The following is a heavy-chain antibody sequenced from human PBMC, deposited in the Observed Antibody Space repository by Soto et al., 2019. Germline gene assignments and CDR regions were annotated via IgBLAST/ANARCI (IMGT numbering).Heavy chain of an antibody. CDR2: IDTYNGKT. D-gene: IGHD3-16*01. CDR3: ARGITFGGVLNGIDV. Sequence: GASVKVSCKASGYTFSSYGISWVRQAPGQGLEWMGWIDTYNGKTYYAQNLQGRVTMTTDTSTSTAYMELRRLRSDDTAVYYCARGITFGGVLNGIDVWGQGTTLTVSS. J-gene: IGHJ6*02. V-gene: IGHV1-18*01. CDR1: GYTFSSYG.